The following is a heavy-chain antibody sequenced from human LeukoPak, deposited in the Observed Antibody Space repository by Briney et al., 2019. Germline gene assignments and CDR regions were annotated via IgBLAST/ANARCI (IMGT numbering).Heavy chain of an antibody. V-gene: IGHV4-31*03. Sequence: SQTLSLTCTVSGGSISSGGYYWSWIRQHPGKGLDWIGSIYYSGSTYYNPSLKSRVTISVDTSKNQFSLILSSVTAADTAVYYCAMSPYYYDSSGYSTFDYWGQGTLVTVSS. CDR3: AMSPYYYDSSGYSTFDY. J-gene: IGHJ4*02. CDR2: IYYSGST. CDR1: GGSISSGGYY. D-gene: IGHD3-22*01.